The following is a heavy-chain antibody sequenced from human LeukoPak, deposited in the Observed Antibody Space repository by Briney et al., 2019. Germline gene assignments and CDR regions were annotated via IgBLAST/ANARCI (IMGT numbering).Heavy chain of an antibody. J-gene: IGHJ3*02. CDR1: GGTFSSYA. D-gene: IGHD1-14*01. Sequence: ASVKVSCKASGGTFSSYAISWARQAPGQGLEWMGGIIPIFGTANYAQKFQGRVTITANESTSTAYMELSSLRSEDTAVYYCAWYQIDDAFDIWGQGTMVTVSS. V-gene: IGHV1-69*01. CDR3: AWYQIDDAFDI. CDR2: IIPIFGTA.